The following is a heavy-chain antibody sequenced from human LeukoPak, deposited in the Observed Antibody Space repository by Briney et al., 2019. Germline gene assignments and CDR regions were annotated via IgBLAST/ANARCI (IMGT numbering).Heavy chain of an antibody. J-gene: IGHJ4*02. Sequence: GASVKVSCKASGYTFTGYYMHWVRQAPGQGLEWMGWINPNSGGTNYAQKFQGRVTMTRDTSISTAYMELSRLRSDGTAVYYCARVMRCSSTSCYGWVDYWGQGTLVTVSS. CDR3: ARVMRCSSTSCYGWVDY. V-gene: IGHV1-2*02. CDR2: INPNSGGT. CDR1: GYTFTGYY. D-gene: IGHD2-2*01.